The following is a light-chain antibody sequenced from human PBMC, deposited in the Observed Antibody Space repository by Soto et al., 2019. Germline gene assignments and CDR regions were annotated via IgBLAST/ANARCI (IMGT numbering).Light chain of an antibody. J-gene: IGKJ4*02. Sequence: DIQLTQSPSSLSASVGDRVTITCRASRTVVGYLNWYQQKPGKPPKLLIYSASTLQSGVPSRFIGSGSGTDFSLTIISLQPEDFATYYCQQSYNFPRTFGRGTKVEIK. CDR2: SAS. CDR3: QQSYNFPRT. V-gene: IGKV1-39*01. CDR1: RTVVGY.